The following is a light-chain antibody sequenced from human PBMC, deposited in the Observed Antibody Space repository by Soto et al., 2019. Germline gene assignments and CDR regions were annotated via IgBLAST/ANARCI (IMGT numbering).Light chain of an antibody. V-gene: IGKV1-39*01. CDR2: AAS. CDR1: QNIRVY. Sequence: DIQMTQSPSSLSASVGDRVTITCRAIQNIRVYLNWYQQKPGKAPKPLIYAASTLLSGVPSRFSGSGSGTDFTLTISSLQPEDFATYYCQQIIGTRYSFGQGTKLEI. CDR3: QQIIGTRYS. J-gene: IGKJ2*03.